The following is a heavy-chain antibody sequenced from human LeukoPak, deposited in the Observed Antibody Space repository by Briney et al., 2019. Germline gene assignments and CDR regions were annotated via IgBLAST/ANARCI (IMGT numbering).Heavy chain of an antibody. D-gene: IGHD2-15*01. Sequence: GGSLRLSCAASGFTFTNYAMTWVRQAPGKGLEWVAATVGIGPDTYHADSVKGRFTISRDNSKNILYLQMNSLRVEDTAVYYCTKASAARCIGVFCCPFDHWGQGTLVNVSS. CDR2: TVGIGPDT. CDR3: TKASAARCIGVFCCPFDH. V-gene: IGHV3-23*01. J-gene: IGHJ4*02. CDR1: GFTFTNYA.